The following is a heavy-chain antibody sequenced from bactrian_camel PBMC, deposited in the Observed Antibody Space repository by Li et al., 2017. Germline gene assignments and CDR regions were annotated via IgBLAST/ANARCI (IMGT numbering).Heavy chain of an antibody. V-gene: IGHV3S1*01. D-gene: IGHD2*01. CDR2: IATGSGNT. J-gene: IGHJ4*01. CDR3: AADRRRHGPPSLRPGDYSV. Sequence: HVQLVESGGGSVQAGGSLRLSCAASGYTYNRNCMAWFRQAPGKEREGVARIATGSGNTYYADSVKGRFTISQDNAKNTVYLQMDSLEPGDTARYYCAADRRRHGPPSLRPGDYSVWGQGTQVTVS. CDR1: GYTYNRNC.